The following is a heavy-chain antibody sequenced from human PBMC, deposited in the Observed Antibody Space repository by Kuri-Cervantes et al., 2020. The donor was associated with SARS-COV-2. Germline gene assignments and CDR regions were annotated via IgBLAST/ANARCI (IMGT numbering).Heavy chain of an antibody. CDR3: ARDRGYDILTGYYSFDY. Sequence: ASVKVSCKASGYTFTGYYMHWVRQAPGQGLEWMGWINPNSGGTNYARKFQGRVTMTRDTSISTAYMELSRLRSDDTAVYYCARDRGYDILTGYYSFDYWGQGTLVTVSS. V-gene: IGHV1-2*02. J-gene: IGHJ4*02. CDR2: INPNSGGT. D-gene: IGHD3-9*01. CDR1: GYTFTGYY.